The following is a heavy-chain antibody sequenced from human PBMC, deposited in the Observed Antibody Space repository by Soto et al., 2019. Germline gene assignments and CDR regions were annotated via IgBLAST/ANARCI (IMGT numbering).Heavy chain of an antibody. CDR2: IYWDDVK. D-gene: IGHD4-17*01. CDR3: ALKGSGDYALDY. CDR1: GFSLSTRGVG. V-gene: IGHV2-5*02. J-gene: IGHJ4*02. Sequence: ITLKETAPTLVKPTQTLTLTCTLSGFSLSTRGVGVGWIRQSPGKALEWLAIIYWDDVKHYSPSLERRLTITKDTSESEVVLTMTNMDPVDTATYYCALKGSGDYALDYWGQGILVTVSS.